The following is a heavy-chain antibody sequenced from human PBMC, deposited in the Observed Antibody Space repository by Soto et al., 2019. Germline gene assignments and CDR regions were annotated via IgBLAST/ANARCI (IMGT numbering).Heavy chain of an antibody. V-gene: IGHV4-31*03. CDR2: IYYSGST. Sequence: SETLSLTCTVSGGSISSGGYYWSWIRQHPGKGLEWIGYIYYSGSTYYNPSLKSRVTISVDTSKNQFSLKLSSVTAADTAVYYCARVGRSMITFSNWFDPWGQGTLVTVSS. CDR3: ARVGRSMITFSNWFDP. J-gene: IGHJ5*02. D-gene: IGHD3-16*01. CDR1: GGSISSGGYY.